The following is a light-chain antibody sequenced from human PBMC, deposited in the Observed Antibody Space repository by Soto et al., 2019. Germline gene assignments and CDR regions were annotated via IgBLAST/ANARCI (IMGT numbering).Light chain of an antibody. J-gene: IGKJ1*01. CDR3: QQYGSSPQT. CDR2: GAS. V-gene: IGKV3-20*01. CDR1: QSVSSSY. Sequence: EIVMTQSPATRSVSPEERATLSCRASQSVSSSYLAWYQQKPGQAPRLLIYGASSRATGIPDRFSGSGSGTDFTLTISRLEPEDFAVYYCQQYGSSPQTFGQGTKVDIK.